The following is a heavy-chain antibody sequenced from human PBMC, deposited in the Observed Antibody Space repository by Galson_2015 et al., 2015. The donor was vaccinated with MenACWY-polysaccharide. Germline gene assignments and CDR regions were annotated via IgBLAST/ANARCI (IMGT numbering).Heavy chain of an antibody. CDR2: IYSGGST. CDR3: ARLAVDNCFDY. CDR1: AFTVSSNH. Sequence: SLRLSCAASAFTVSSNHMSWVRQAPGKGLEWVSVIYSGGSTYYADSVKGRFTISRDNYKNTLYLQMNSLRAEDTALYYCARLAVDNCFDYWGQGTLVAVSS. V-gene: IGHV3-66*01. J-gene: IGHJ4*02. D-gene: IGHD6-19*01.